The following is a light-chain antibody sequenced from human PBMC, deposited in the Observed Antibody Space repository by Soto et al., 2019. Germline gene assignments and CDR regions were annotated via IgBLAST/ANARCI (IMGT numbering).Light chain of an antibody. Sequence: DIVMTQTPLSSPVTLGQPASISCRSSQSLVHSDGNTYLSWLQQRPGQPPRLLIYKISNRLSGAQDIYRGSGAGKDLKIKISRVEVWEVGFYYGMHATQLLSFRQGTRRKIK. CDR1: QSLVHSDGNTY. J-gene: IGKJ5*01. CDR2: KIS. V-gene: IGKV2-24*01. CDR3: MHATQLLS.